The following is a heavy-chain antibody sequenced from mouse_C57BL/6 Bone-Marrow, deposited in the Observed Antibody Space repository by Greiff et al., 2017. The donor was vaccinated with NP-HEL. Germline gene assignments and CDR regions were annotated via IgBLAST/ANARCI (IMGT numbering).Heavy chain of an antibody. D-gene: IGHD1-1*01. CDR3: ARHYYYLVFDV. J-gene: IGHJ1*03. Sequence: QVQLQQSGAELARPGASVKLSCKASGYTFTSYGISWVKQRTGQGLEWIGEIYPRSGNTYYNEKFKGKATLTADKSSSTAYMELRSLTSEDSAVYFCARHYYYLVFDVWGTGTTVTVSS. V-gene: IGHV1-81*01. CDR1: GYTFTSYG. CDR2: IYPRSGNT.